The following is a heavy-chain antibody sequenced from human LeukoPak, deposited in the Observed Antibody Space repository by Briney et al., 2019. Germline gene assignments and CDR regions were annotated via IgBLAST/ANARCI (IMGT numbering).Heavy chain of an antibody. CDR1: GFTFSSYA. J-gene: IGHJ4*02. CDR2: ISGSGGST. CDR3: AKMGGCFDWLMAHFDY. Sequence: GGSLRLSCAASGFTFSSYAMSWVRQAPGKGLEWVSAISGSGGSTYYADSVKGRFTIPRDNSKNTLYLQMNSLRAEDTAVYYCAKMGGCFDWLMAHFDYWGQGTLVTVSS. V-gene: IGHV3-23*01. D-gene: IGHD3-9*01.